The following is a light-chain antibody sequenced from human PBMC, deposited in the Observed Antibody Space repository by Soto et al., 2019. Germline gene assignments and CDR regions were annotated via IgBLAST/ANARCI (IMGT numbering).Light chain of an antibody. Sequence: EIVLTQSPGTLSLSPGERATLSCRASQSVSSSYLAWYQQKPGQAPRLLIYGASSSATGIPDRFSGSGSGTDFTLTISRLEPEDLAVYYCQQYGSSPPTCGGGTKVEIK. CDR2: GAS. J-gene: IGKJ4*01. V-gene: IGKV3-20*01. CDR1: QSVSSSY. CDR3: QQYGSSPPT.